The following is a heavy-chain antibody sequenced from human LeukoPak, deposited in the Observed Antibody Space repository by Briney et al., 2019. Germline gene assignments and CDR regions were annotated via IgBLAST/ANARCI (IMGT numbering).Heavy chain of an antibody. Sequence: PGGSLRLSSAASGFTVINNYMTWVRQAPGQGLKGVSVIYSGRTTHDADSVKGRFTISRDNSKNTLYLQMNGLRVDGTAVYYCSTSPSWGVWGKGTTVTVSS. V-gene: IGHV3-53*01. CDR1: GFTVINNY. CDR2: IYSGRTT. J-gene: IGHJ6*04. CDR3: STSPSWGV. D-gene: IGHD3-16*01.